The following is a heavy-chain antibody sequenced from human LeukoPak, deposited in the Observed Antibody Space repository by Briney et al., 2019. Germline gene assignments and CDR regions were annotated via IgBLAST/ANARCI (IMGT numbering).Heavy chain of an antibody. Sequence: GGSLRLSCAASGFTFSSYAMSWVRQAPGKGLEWVSAISGSGGSTYYADSVKGQFTISRDNSKNTLYLQMNSLRAEDTAVYYCAKPVTGTTDSFDYWGQGTLVTVSS. V-gene: IGHV3-23*01. CDR3: AKPVTGTTDSFDY. CDR2: ISGSGGST. J-gene: IGHJ4*02. D-gene: IGHD1-7*01. CDR1: GFTFSSYA.